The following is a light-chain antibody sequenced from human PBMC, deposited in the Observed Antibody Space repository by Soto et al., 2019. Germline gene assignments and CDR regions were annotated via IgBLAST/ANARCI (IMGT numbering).Light chain of an antibody. CDR1: SSGVGSANL. V-gene: IGLV2-23*01. CDR3: CSYAGSYV. J-gene: IGLJ1*01. CDR2: ENN. Sequence: QSALTQPASVSGSPGQSITISCTGISSGVGSANLVSWYQYHPGKAPKLIIYENNKRPSGFSNRFSGSKSGNAASLTISGLQAEDEAHYYCCSYAGSYVFGSGTKLTVL.